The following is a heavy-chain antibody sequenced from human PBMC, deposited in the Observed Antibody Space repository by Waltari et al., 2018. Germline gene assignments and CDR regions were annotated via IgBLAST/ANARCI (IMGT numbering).Heavy chain of an antibody. V-gene: IGHV1-24*01. J-gene: IGHJ1*01. D-gene: IGHD2-2*01. CDR1: GYTLTELS. CDR3: ATGYCSSTSCYAPGYFQH. CDR2: FDPEEGET. Sequence: QVQLVQSGAEVKKPGASVKVSCKVSGYTLTELSMHWVRPAPGKGLAWLGGFDPEEGETIYAQKVQGRVTMTEDKSTDTAYMELSSLRSEDTAVYYCATGYCSSTSCYAPGYFQHWGQGTLVTVSS.